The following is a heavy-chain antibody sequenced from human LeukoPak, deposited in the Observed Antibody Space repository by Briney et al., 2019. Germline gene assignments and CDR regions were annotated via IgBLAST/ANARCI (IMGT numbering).Heavy chain of an antibody. CDR3: ARLMTTSGWYEDY. CDR1: GFTFSSYW. V-gene: IGHV3-23*01. CDR2: ITNTGGSS. Sequence: GGSLRLSCAASGFTFSSYWMSWVRQAPGKGLEWVSAITNTGGSSYYSDSVKGRFTISRDNSKNTLHLQMNSLRAEDTAVYFCARLMTTSGWYEDYWGQGTLATVSS. D-gene: IGHD6-19*01. J-gene: IGHJ4*02.